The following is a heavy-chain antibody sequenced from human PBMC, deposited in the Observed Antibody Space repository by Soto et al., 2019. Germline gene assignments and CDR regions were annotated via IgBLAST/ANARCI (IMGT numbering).Heavy chain of an antibody. J-gene: IGHJ4*02. D-gene: IGHD3-10*01. CDR3: AKVGFSFDY. Sequence: EVQLLESGGRLVLPGGSLRLSFAASGFTFTSSAMNWVRQAPGNGLEWVSGISSSGGLTYYADSVKGGFSISRDNSKNTLYLHMNSLRAEDTAVYYCAKVGFSFDYWGQGTLVTVSS. V-gene: IGHV3-23*01. CDR1: GFTFTSSA. CDR2: ISSSGGLT.